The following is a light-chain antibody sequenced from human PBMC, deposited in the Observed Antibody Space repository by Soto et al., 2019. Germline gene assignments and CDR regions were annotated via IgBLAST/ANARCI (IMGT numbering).Light chain of an antibody. CDR3: QHLNGYPLT. CDR1: QGISSY. V-gene: IGKV1-9*01. Sequence: DIQLTQSPSFLSASVEDRVTITCRASQGISSYLAWYHQKPGKAPKLLIYAASTLQSGVPSRFSGSGSGTEFTLTISSLQPEDFATFYCQHLNGYPLTFGQGTRLEIK. J-gene: IGKJ5*01. CDR2: AAS.